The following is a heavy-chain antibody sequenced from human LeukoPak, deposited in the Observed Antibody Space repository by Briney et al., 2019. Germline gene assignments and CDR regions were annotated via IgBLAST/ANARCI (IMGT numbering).Heavy chain of an antibody. J-gene: IGHJ4*02. Sequence: GGSLRLSCAASGFTVITNDMTWVRQAPGKGLEWVAVLYSDGNTKYADSVQGRFTISRDNSKNTLYLEMNSLSPDDTAVYYCARGVEPLAADTLAYWGQGTLVTVSS. CDR3: ARGVEPLAADTLAY. CDR2: LYSDGNT. CDR1: GFTVITND. D-gene: IGHD1-14*01. V-gene: IGHV3-53*01.